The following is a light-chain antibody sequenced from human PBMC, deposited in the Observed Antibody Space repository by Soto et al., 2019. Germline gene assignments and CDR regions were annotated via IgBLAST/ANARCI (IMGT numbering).Light chain of an antibody. Sequence: QSALTQPPSVSGSPGQSVTISCTGTSSDVGSYNRVSWYQQSPGTAPKLMIYEVSNRPSGVPDRFSASKSGNTASLTISGLQAEDEADYYCSSYTSSNTYVFGTGTKLTVL. J-gene: IGLJ1*01. CDR2: EVS. CDR3: SSYTSSNTYV. V-gene: IGLV2-18*02. CDR1: SSDVGSYNR.